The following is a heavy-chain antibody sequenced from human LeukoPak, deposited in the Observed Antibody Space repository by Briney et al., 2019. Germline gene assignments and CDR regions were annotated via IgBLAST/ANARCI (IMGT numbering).Heavy chain of an antibody. V-gene: IGHV4-4*09. D-gene: IGHD1-26*01. J-gene: IGHJ4*02. Sequence: SETLSLTCTVSGASISNYYWSWIRQTPEKGLEWMGHIHSSGGSSYYPSLKSRLTLSIDTSRNQLSLKLPSVTAADTAVYFCARLGSYHDFWGQEALVTVSS. CDR1: GASISNYY. CDR2: IHSSGGS. CDR3: ARLGSYHDF.